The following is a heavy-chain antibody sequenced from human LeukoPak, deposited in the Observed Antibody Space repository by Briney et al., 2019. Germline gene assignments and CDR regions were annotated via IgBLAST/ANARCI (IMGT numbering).Heavy chain of an antibody. CDR3: ARMAGWQQLVHLYWWFDP. Sequence: PSETLSLTCTVSGGSISSGYWSWIRQPPGKGLEWIGEINHSGSTNYNPSLKSRVTISVDTSKNQFSLKLSSVTAADTAVYYCARMAGWQQLVHLYWWFDPWGQGTLVTVSS. D-gene: IGHD6-13*01. CDR2: INHSGST. J-gene: IGHJ5*02. V-gene: IGHV4-34*01. CDR1: GGSISSGY.